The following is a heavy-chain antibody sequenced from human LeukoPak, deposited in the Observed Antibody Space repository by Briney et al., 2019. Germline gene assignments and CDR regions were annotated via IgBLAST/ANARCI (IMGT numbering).Heavy chain of an antibody. CDR1: GGSISSYY. Sequence: SETLSLTCTVSGGSISSYYWRWIRQPPGKGLEWIGYIYYSGSTNYNPSLKSRVTISVDTSKNQFSLKLSSVTAADTAVYYCARPGYSNYGIGDPYYAFDIWGQGTMVTVSS. CDR2: IYYSGST. J-gene: IGHJ3*02. D-gene: IGHD4-11*01. V-gene: IGHV4-59*01. CDR3: ARPGYSNYGIGDPYYAFDI.